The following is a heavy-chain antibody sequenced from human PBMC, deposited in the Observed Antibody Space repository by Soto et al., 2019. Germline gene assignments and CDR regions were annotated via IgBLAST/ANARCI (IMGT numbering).Heavy chain of an antibody. J-gene: IGHJ5*02. CDR1: GGSFSGYY. D-gene: IGHD2-2*01. V-gene: IGHV4-34*01. CDR3: ARGIYQVQSGDWFDP. CDR2: INHSGST. Sequence: QVQLQQWGAGLLKPSETLSLTCAVYGGSFSGYYGSWIRQPPGKGLEWIGEINHSGSTNYIPSLKSRVTISLETSKNQFSLKLTSVTAADTAVYYCARGIYQVQSGDWFDPWGQGTLVTVSS.